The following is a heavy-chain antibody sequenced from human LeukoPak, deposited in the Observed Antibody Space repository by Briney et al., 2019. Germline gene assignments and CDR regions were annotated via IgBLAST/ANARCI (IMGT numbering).Heavy chain of an antibody. CDR1: GGSISSGGYY. D-gene: IGHD6-25*01. J-gene: IGHJ3*02. CDR2: IYYSGST. Sequence: SQTLSLTCTVSGGSISSGGYYWRWIRQHPGRGLEWIGYIYYSGSTYYNPSLKSRVTISVDTSKNQFSLKLSSVTAADTAVYYCARAPIAITASAFPDCFDIWGQGTMVTVSS. V-gene: IGHV4-31*03. CDR3: ARAPIAITASAFPDCFDI.